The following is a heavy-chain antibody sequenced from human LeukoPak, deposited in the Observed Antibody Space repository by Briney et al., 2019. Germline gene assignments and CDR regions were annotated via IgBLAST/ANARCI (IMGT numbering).Heavy chain of an antibody. D-gene: IGHD3-9*01. J-gene: IGHJ4*02. CDR3: ASPTIFSGGPFDY. V-gene: IGHV1-2*02. Sequence: ASVKVSCKASEYTFTGYYMHWVRQAPGQGLEWMGWINPNSGGTNYAQKFQGRVTMTRDTSISTAYMELSRLRSDDTAVYYCASPTIFSGGPFDYWGQGTLVTVSS. CDR1: EYTFTGYY. CDR2: INPNSGGT.